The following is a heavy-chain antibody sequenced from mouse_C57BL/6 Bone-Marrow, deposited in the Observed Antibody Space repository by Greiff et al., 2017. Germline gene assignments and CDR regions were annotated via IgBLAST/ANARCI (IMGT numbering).Heavy chain of an antibody. D-gene: IGHD2-4*01. V-gene: IGHV5-2*01. J-gene: IGHJ1*03. CDR2: INRSGGST. CDR1: EYEFPSHD. CDR3: ARLSYDYEYCDV. Sequence: EVQLKESGGGLVQPGESLKLSCESYEYEFPSHDMPWVRQTPEKRLELVAAINRSGGSTYSPHTMERRFIFSRDNTKETLYLQMNSLRSEDTALYYCARLSYDYEYCDVWGTGTTVTVSS.